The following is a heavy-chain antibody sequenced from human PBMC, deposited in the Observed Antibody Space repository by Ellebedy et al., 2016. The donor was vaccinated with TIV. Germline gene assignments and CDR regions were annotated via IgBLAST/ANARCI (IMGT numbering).Heavy chain of an antibody. CDR2: IIPIFGTA. D-gene: IGHD3-10*01. CDR3: ARSLRGSGSYQHFDY. CDR1: GGTFSSYA. J-gene: IGHJ4*02. V-gene: IGHV1-69*13. Sequence: AASVKVSCKASGGTFSSYAISWVRQAPGQGLEWKGGIIPIFGTANYAQKFQGRVTITADESTSTAYMELSSLRSEDTAVYYCARSLRGSGSYQHFDYWGQGTLVTVSS.